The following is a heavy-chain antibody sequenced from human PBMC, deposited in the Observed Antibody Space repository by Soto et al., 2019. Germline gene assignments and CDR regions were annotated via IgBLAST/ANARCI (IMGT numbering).Heavy chain of an antibody. V-gene: IGHV1-8*01. Sequence: ASVKVSCKASGDTLTNYDINWVRQATGQGLEWMGWMNPNSGTTGYAQKFQGRVTMTRSTSINTAYMELNSLRAEDTAVYYCAKDIRVYKYVATSSQYDYWGQGTLVTSPQ. CDR3: AKDIRVYKYVATSSQYDY. CDR1: GDTLTNYD. CDR2: MNPNSGTT. D-gene: IGHD6-6*01. J-gene: IGHJ4*02.